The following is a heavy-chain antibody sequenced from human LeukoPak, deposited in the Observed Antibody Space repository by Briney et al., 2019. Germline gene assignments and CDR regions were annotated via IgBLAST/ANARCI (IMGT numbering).Heavy chain of an antibody. CDR3: AKSRRRGYCTNGVCYTSFDY. CDR2: ISGGDGST. D-gene: IGHD2-8*01. V-gene: IGHV3-23*01. CDR1: GFTFSSYA. J-gene: IGHJ4*02. Sequence: GGSLRLSCAASGFTFSSYAMSWLRQAPGKGLEWVSAISGGDGSTYYADSVKGRFTISRDNSKNTLYLQMNSLRAEDTAVYYCAKSRRRGYCTNGVCYTSFDYWGQGSLVTVSS.